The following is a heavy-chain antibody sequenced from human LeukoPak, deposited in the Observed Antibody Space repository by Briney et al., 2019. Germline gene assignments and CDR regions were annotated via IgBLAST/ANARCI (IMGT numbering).Heavy chain of an antibody. V-gene: IGHV4-34*01. CDR3: ARVSVMVYAIGGDYFDY. D-gene: IGHD2-8*01. Sequence: TSETLSLTCAVYGGSFSGYYWSWIRQPPGEGLEWIGEINHSGSTNYNPSLKSRVTISVDTSKNQFSLKLSSVTAADTAVYYCARVSVMVYAIGGDYFDYWGQGTLVTVSS. CDR1: GGSFSGYY. J-gene: IGHJ4*02. CDR2: INHSGST.